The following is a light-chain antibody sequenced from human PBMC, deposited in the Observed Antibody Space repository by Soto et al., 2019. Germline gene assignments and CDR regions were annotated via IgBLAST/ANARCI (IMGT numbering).Light chain of an antibody. CDR1: SSNIGRNT. Sequence: QSVLTQAPSASETPGQRVTISCSGGSSNIGRNTVNWYQQLPGTAPKLLIYSNNRRPSGVPDRFSGSKSGTSASLAISGLQSEDEADYYCAAWGDSLTDYVFGTGTKVTV. CDR3: AAWGDSLTDYV. V-gene: IGLV1-44*01. CDR2: SNN. J-gene: IGLJ1*01.